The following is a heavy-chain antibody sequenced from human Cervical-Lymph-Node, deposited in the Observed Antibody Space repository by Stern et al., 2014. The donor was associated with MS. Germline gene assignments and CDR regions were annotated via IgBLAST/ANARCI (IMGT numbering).Heavy chain of an antibody. Sequence: VQLGQSGAEVKKPGSSVKVSCKASGGTFSNSAISWVRQAPGQGPEWMGGIISIFEAANYAQKFQGRVTITADDSRSTTYMEVRSLRSDDTAVYYCARGGSSSYYLGDHYYAMDVWGQGTTVTVSS. CDR3: ARGGSSSYYLGDHYYAMDV. D-gene: IGHD6-6*01. CDR1: GGTFSNSA. J-gene: IGHJ6*02. V-gene: IGHV1-69*01. CDR2: IISIFEAA.